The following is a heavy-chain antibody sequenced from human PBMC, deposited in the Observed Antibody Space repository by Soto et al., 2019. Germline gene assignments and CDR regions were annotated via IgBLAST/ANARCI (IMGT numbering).Heavy chain of an antibody. CDR1: GGSFSGYY. CDR2: INHSGST. J-gene: IGHJ4*02. D-gene: IGHD6-13*01. Sequence: PSETLSLTCAVYGGSFSGYYWSWIRQPPGKGLEWIGEINHSGSTNYNPSLKSRVTISVDTSKNQFSLKLSSVTAADTAVYYCARWWGGYSRSWYVRLRAFAYWGQGTLVTVSS. V-gene: IGHV4-34*01. CDR3: ARWWGGYSRSWYVRLRAFAY.